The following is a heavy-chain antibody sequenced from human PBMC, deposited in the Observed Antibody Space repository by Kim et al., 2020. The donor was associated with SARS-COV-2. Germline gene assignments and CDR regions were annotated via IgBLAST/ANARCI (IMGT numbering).Heavy chain of an antibody. V-gene: IGHV3-48*03. Sequence: IYYADSVKGRFTISRDNAKNSLYLQMNSLRAEDTAVYYCAREVNYGVPYGGQGTLVTVSS. CDR3: AREVNYGVPY. CDR2: I. J-gene: IGHJ4*02. D-gene: IGHD4-17*01.